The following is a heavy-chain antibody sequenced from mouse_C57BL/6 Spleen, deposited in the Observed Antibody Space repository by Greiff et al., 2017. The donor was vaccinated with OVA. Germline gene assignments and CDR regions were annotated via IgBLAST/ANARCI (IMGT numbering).Heavy chain of an antibody. V-gene: IGHV1-52*01. CDR2: IDPSDSET. J-gene: IGHJ4*01. D-gene: IGHD2-1*01. CDR3: ARRGEYGNYDGAMDY. CDR1: GYTFTSYW. Sequence: QVQLQQPGAELVRPGSSVKLSCKASGYTFTSYWMHWVKQRPIQGLEWIGNIDPSDSETHYNQKFKDKATLTVDKSSSTAYMQLSSLTSEYSAVYYWARRGEYGNYDGAMDYWGQGTSVTVSS.